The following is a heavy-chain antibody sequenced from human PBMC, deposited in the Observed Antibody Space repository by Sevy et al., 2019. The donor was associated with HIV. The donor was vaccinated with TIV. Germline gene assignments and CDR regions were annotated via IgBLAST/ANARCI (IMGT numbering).Heavy chain of an antibody. Sequence: GGSPRLSCAATGFTFSQYGMEWVRQAPGKGLEWVAFIRYDGSTKYYADSVKGRFTISRDNSKNMLYLQMNSLRPGDTALYSCAKHRDTLAAAAYLDHWGQGTLVTVSS. J-gene: IGHJ4*02. D-gene: IGHD6-13*01. V-gene: IGHV3-30*02. CDR1: GFTFSQYG. CDR3: AKHRDTLAAAAYLDH. CDR2: IRYDGSTK.